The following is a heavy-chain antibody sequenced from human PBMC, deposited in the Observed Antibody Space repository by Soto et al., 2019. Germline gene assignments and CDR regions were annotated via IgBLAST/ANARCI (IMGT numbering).Heavy chain of an antibody. CDR1: SGSFSGYY. J-gene: IGHJ4*02. V-gene: IGHV4-34*01. CDR2: ISQSGNT. CDR3: ARAPKVSGSSQTRPDY. D-gene: IGHD6-6*01. Sequence: ASETLSLTCSIYSGSFSGYYWSWIRQPPGKGLEWIGEISQSGNTNYSPSLKSRVSISIDTSKKQFSLNLASVSAAHTAVYYCARAPKVSGSSQTRPDYWGQGTLVTVSS.